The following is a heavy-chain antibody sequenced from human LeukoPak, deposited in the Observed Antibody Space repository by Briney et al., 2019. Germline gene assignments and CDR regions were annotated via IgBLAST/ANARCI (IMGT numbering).Heavy chain of an antibody. J-gene: IGHJ4*02. CDR3: VRRGYFDY. CDR2: INHSGRT. D-gene: IGHD3-16*01. V-gene: IGHV4-34*01. CDR1: GGSFSGYY. Sequence: SETLSLTCAVYGGSFSGYYWSWIRQPPGKGLEWIGEINHSGRTNYNPSLKSRVTISVDTSKNQFSLKLSSVTAADTAVYYCVRRGYFDYWGQGTLVTVSS.